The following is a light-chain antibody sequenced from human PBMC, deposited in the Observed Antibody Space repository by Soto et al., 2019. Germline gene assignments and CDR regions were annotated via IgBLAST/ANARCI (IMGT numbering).Light chain of an antibody. J-gene: IGKJ4*01. V-gene: IGKV1-12*01. CDR2: AAS. CDR1: QYISNW. Sequence: DIQMTQSPSSVSASVGDRVTITCRASQYISNWLAWYQQKPGKAPKLLIYAASSLVNGVPSRFSGSGSGTNFTLTISSLQSEDLATYYCQQANSFPFGGGTKVEI. CDR3: QQANSFP.